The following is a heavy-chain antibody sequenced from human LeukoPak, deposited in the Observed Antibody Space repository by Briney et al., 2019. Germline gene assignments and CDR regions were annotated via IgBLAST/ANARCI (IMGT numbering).Heavy chain of an antibody. CDR2: IYYSGST. J-gene: IGHJ4*02. CDR3: ARAGGYSYGNIDY. V-gene: IGHV4-59*01. D-gene: IGHD5-18*01. Sequence: SETLSLTCTVSGGSISSYYWSWIRQPPGKGLEWIGYIYYSGSTNYNPSLKSRVTISVDTSKNQFSPKLSSVTAADTAIYYCARAGGYSYGNIDYWGQGTLVTVSS. CDR1: GGSISSYY.